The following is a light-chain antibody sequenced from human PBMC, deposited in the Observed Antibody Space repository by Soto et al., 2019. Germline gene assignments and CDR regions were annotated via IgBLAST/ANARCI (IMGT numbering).Light chain of an antibody. Sequence: QSALTQPASVSGSPGQSITVCCTGTSSDVGGYNYVSWYQQHPGKATKLMIYEVSNRPSGVSNRFSGSKSGNSASLTISGLHAAYEADYFCSSYTSSNTYVFGSGTKLTVL. V-gene: IGLV2-14*01. CDR3: SSYTSSNTYV. J-gene: IGLJ1*01. CDR1: SSDVGGYNY. CDR2: EVS.